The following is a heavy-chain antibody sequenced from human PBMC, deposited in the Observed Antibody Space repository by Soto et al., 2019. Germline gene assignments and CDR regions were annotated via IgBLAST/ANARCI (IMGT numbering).Heavy chain of an antibody. CDR3: ATGLSPPRYDLH. CDR2: ISSSSSTI. D-gene: IGHD3-16*02. V-gene: IGHV3-48*02. Sequence: PGGSLRLSCAASGVTFSSYSMDWVRQAPGKGLEWVSYISSSSSTIYYADSVKGRFTISRDNAKNSLYLQMNSLRDEDTAVYYCATGLSPPRYDLHWGQGTLVTVSS. CDR1: GVTFSSYS. J-gene: IGHJ1*01.